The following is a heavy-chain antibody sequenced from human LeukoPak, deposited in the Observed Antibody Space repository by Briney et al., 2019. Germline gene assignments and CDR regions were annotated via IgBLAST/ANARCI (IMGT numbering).Heavy chain of an antibody. Sequence: GGSLRLSCAASGLTFAGYDMSWVRQAPGKGLEWVSTISASGDNTYYAGSVKGRFTISRDNSKNTLYLQMDSLRAEDTAVYYCAKRFCSATRCFHFDYWGPGTLVTVSS. J-gene: IGHJ4*02. D-gene: IGHD2-2*01. CDR2: ISASGDNT. V-gene: IGHV3-23*01. CDR1: GLTFAGYD. CDR3: AKRFCSATRCFHFDY.